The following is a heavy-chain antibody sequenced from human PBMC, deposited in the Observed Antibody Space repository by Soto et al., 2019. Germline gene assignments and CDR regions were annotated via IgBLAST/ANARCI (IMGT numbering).Heavy chain of an antibody. V-gene: IGHV3-23*01. D-gene: IGHD3-16*01. CDR1: GFMFSSEA. Sequence: EVKLLESGGGLVQPGGSLRLSCAASGFMFSSEAMTCVRQVPGKGLQWVALVSGGGGDTHYRDSVKGRFIISRDNSKNTVYLQMNSLRAEDTAVYHCAKTGVRSGLWEALDVWGQGAMVIVSS. J-gene: IGHJ3*01. CDR3: AKTGVRSGLWEALDV. CDR2: VSGGGGDT.